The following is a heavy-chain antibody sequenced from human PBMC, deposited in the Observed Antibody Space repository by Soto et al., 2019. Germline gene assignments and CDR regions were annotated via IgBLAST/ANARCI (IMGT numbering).Heavy chain of an antibody. J-gene: IGHJ3*02. D-gene: IGHD3-3*01. CDR3: TSHPPPGVVTERYPAGAFDI. V-gene: IGHV3-73*02. Sequence: EVQLVESGGGLVQPGGSLKLSCAASGFTFSGSAMHWVRQASGKGLEWVGRIRSKANSYETAYAASVKGTITISRDDSKNTGYLQMNSLKTEDTAVYYCTSHPPPGVVTERYPAGAFDIWGQGTMVTVSS. CDR2: IRSKANSYET. CDR1: GFTFSGSA.